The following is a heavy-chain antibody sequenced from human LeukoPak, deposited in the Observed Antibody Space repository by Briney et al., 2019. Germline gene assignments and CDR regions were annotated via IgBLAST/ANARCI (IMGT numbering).Heavy chain of an antibody. CDR3: ARVRIAAAGWEWYYFDY. V-gene: IGHV4-61*02. Sequence: PSETLSLTCTVSGGSISSGSYYWSWIRQPAGKGLEWIGRIYTSGSTNYNPSLKSRVTISVDTSKNQFSLKLSSVTAADTAVYYCARVRIAAAGWEWYYFDYWGQGTLVTVSS. D-gene: IGHD6-13*01. J-gene: IGHJ4*02. CDR2: IYTSGST. CDR1: GGSISSGSYY.